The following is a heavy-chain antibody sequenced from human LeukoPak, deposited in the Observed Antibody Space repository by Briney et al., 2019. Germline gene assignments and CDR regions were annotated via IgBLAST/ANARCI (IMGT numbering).Heavy chain of an antibody. CDR1: GGSVSSRNYY. Sequence: PSETLSLTCTVSGGSVSSRNYYWGWIRQPPGKGLEWIGSIYNSGNTYYNPSLKSRVTISVDTSKNQFSLKLSSVTAADTAVYYCARARKSSGIAAAGRPFDYWGQGTLVTVSS. J-gene: IGHJ4*02. CDR3: ARARKSSGIAAAGRPFDY. D-gene: IGHD6-13*01. CDR2: IYNSGNT. V-gene: IGHV4-39*07.